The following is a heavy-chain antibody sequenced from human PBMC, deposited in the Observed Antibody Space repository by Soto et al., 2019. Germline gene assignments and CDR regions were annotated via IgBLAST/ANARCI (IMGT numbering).Heavy chain of an antibody. CDR2: IWYDGSNK. CDR3: ARGFPVLRFLEWLMYGMDV. J-gene: IGHJ6*02. V-gene: IGHV3-33*01. CDR1: GFTFSSYG. D-gene: IGHD3-3*01. Sequence: GGSLRLSCAASGFTFSSYGMHWVRQAPGKGLEWVAVIWYDGSNKYYADSVKGRFTISRDNSKNTLYLQMNSLRAEDTAVYYCARGFPVLRFLEWLMYGMDVWGQGTTVTVSS.